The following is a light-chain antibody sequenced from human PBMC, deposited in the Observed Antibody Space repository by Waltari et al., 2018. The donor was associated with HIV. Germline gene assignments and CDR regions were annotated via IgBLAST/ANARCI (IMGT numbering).Light chain of an antibody. V-gene: IGLV2-14*01. CDR2: DGS. CDR3: SSYTTGSTLV. J-gene: IGLJ3*02. Sequence: QSALTQPASVSGSPGQSITISCTGTSSDVGGYDYVSWYQQDPGKAPKVIMYDGSKRHSGVSKRFSGSKSGNTASLTISGLQAEDEADYYCSSYTTGSTLVFGGGTTVTVL. CDR1: SSDVGGYDY.